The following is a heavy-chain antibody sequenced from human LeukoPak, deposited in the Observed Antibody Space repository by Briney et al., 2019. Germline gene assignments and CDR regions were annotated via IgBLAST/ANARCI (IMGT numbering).Heavy chain of an antibody. CDR2: ISAYNGNT. J-gene: IGHJ3*02. CDR3: ARGGRIRDIVLMAYATSGAFDI. D-gene: IGHD2-8*01. V-gene: IGHV1-18*01. CDR1: GYTFTSYG. Sequence: GASVKVSCKASGYTFTSYGISWVRQAPGQGLEWMGWISAYNGNTNYAQKLQGRVTMTTDTSTSTAYMELRSLRSDDTAVYYCARGGRIRDIVLMAYATSGAFDIWGQGTMVTVSS.